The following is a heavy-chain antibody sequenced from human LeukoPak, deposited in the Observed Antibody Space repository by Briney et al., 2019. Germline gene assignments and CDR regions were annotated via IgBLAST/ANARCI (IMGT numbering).Heavy chain of an antibody. D-gene: IGHD6-19*01. CDR1: GGTFSSYA. Sequence: SVKVSCKASGGTFSSYAISWVRQAPGQGLEWMGGIIPIFGTANYAQKFQGRVTITADESTSTAYMELSSLRSEDTAVYYCARQLAVAAPFGEWGQGTLVTVSS. CDR2: IIPIFGTA. J-gene: IGHJ4*02. V-gene: IGHV1-69*13. CDR3: ARQLAVAAPFGE.